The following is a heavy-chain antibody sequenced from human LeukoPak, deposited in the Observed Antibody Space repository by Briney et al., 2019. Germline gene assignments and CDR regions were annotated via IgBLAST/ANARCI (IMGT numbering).Heavy chain of an antibody. Sequence: GGSLRLSCAASGFTFSSYSMNWVRQAPGKGLEWVSSISSSSSYIYYADSVKGRFTISRDNAKNSLYLQMNSLRAEDTAVYYCARVSYDFWSGYYPRWGQGTLVTVSS. CDR2: ISSSSSYI. J-gene: IGHJ4*02. D-gene: IGHD3-3*01. V-gene: IGHV3-21*01. CDR1: GFTFSSYS. CDR3: ARVSYDFWSGYYPR.